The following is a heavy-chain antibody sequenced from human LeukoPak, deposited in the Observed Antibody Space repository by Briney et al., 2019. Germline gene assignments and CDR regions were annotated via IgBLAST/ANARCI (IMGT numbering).Heavy chain of an antibody. D-gene: IGHD3-9*01. CDR1: GFTFSDYY. Sequence: GGSLRLSCAASGFTFSDYYMSWIRQAPGKGLEWVSYISSSGSTIYYADSVKGRFTISRDDAKNSLYLQMNSLRAEDTAVYYCAESYDILTGYMFDYWGQGTLVTVSS. J-gene: IGHJ4*02. V-gene: IGHV3-11*04. CDR3: AESYDILTGYMFDY. CDR2: ISSSGSTI.